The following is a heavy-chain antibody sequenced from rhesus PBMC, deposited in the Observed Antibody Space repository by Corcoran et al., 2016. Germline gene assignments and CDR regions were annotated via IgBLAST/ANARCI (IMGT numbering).Heavy chain of an antibody. CDR1: GGSFSSYW. CDR2: INGNSGST. D-gene: IGHD1-44*01. J-gene: IGHJ4*01. V-gene: IGHV4-80*01. Sequence: QVQLQEAGPGLVKPSETLSLTCAVSGGSFSSYWWSWKRQPPGTGLEWIGEINGNSGSTNYNPSLKSRVTIAKDASKNQFSLKLSSVTAADTAVYYCARYRGNYGYFDYWGQGVLVTVSS. CDR3: ARYRGNYGYFDY.